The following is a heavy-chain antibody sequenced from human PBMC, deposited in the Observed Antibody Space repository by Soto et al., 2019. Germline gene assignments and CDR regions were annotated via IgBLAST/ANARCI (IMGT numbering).Heavy chain of an antibody. V-gene: IGHV1-3*05. J-gene: IGHJ4*02. CDR2: INAGNGNT. CDR3: ARGLGGARTYFDY. Sequence: QVQLVQSGAEEKKPGASVKVSCKASGYTFTSYGMHWVRQAPGQRLEWMGWINAGNGNTKYSQKFLGRVTITRDTSASTAYMELSSLRSEDTAVYYCARGLGGARTYFDYWGQGTLVTVSS. D-gene: IGHD3-10*01. CDR1: GYTFTSYG.